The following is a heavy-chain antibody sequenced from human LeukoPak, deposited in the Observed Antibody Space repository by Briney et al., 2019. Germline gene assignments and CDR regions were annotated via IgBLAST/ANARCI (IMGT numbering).Heavy chain of an antibody. CDR1: GYTCTGYY. D-gene: IGHD3-10*01. J-gene: IGHJ5*02. V-gene: IGHV1-2*02. CDR3: ARDRTGGYYGWFDP. CDR2: INPNSGCT. Sequence: ASVKVSCKASGYTCTGYYMHWVRQAPGQGLEWMGWINPNSGCTNYAQKFQGRVTMTRDTSISTAYMELSRLRSDDTAVYYCARDRTGGYYGWFDPWGQGTLVTVSS.